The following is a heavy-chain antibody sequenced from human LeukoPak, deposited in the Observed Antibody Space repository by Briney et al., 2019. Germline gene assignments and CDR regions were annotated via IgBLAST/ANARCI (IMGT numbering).Heavy chain of an antibody. CDR1: GGAISTYC. V-gene: IGHV4-4*08. CDR3: ARGTRDILTGYYAGSDH. CDR2: IYAYGAT. J-gene: IGHJ4*02. Sequence: LQTLSLISAMCGGAISTYCWGWIRRPPGKGLKRMGYIYAYGATNYNPSLKSRVTISVDTSKNQFSLNLRSVTAADTAVYYCARGTRDILTGYYAGSDHWGQGTLVTVSS. D-gene: IGHD3-9*01.